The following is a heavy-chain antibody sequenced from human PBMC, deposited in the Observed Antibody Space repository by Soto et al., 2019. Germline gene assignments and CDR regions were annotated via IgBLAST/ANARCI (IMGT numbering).Heavy chain of an antibody. V-gene: IGHV4-34*09. J-gene: IGHJ5*02. Sequence: PSETLSLTCAVHGGSFSGYYWGWIRQHPGKGLEWIGYIYYSGNTNYNPSLKSRVSISGDSSKNHFSLELTSVTAADTAIYYCARGYSSGYLGNWFDPWGQGTLVTVSS. D-gene: IGHD3-22*01. CDR1: GGSFSGYY. CDR2: IYYSGNT. CDR3: ARGYSSGYLGNWFDP.